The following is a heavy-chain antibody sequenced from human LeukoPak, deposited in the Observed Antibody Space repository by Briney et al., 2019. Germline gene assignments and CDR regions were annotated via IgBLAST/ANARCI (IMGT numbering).Heavy chain of an antibody. CDR3: ARGYSSGWYNWFDP. Sequence: PGGSLRLSCAASGFTFSSYAMHWVRQAPGKGLEWVAVISYDGSNKYYADSVEGRFTISRDNSKNTLYLQMNSLRAEDTAVYYCARGYSSGWYNWFDPWGQGTLVTVSS. V-gene: IGHV3-30*17. CDR2: ISYDGSNK. D-gene: IGHD6-19*01. CDR1: GFTFSSYA. J-gene: IGHJ5*02.